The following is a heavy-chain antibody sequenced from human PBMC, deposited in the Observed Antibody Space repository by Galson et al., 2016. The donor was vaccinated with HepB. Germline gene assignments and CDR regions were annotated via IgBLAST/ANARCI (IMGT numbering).Heavy chain of an antibody. CDR1: GYTFSDYY. Sequence: SVKVSCKASGYTFSDYYVHWVRQAPGQGLEWMGCVNPDTGDTTYGDKSQGRVTLTRDRSINTAFLELRSLRSDGTAIYYCARPYYSSASYDRFDFWGQGSLVTVSS. D-gene: IGHD3-16*01. CDR2: VNPDTGDT. V-gene: IGHV1-2*02. J-gene: IGHJ4*02. CDR3: ARPYYSSASYDRFDF.